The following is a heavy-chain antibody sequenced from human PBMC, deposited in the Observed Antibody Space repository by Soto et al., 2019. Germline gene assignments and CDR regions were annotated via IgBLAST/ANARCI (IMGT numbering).Heavy chain of an antibody. V-gene: IGHV4-59*01. D-gene: IGHD3-3*01. J-gene: IGHJ5*02. CDR1: GGSISSYY. CDR3: ARESRITIFGVVTNNWFDP. Sequence: SETLSLTCTVSGGSISSYYWSWIRQPPGKGLEWIGYIYYSGSTNYNPSLKSRVTISVDTSKNQFSLKLSSVTAADTAVYYCARESRITIFGVVTNNWFDPWGQGTLVTVSS. CDR2: IYYSGST.